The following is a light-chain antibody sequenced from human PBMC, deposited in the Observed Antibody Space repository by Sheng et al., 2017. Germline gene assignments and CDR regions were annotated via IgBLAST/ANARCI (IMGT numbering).Light chain of an antibody. V-gene: IGKV3-11*01. CDR1: QSVGSY. CDR2: DAS. Sequence: EIVLTQSPATLSLSPGERATLSCRASQSVGSYLAWYQQQPGQAPRLLIYDASSRATGIPARFSGSGSGTDFTLTISSLEPEDFAVYYCQHRSNWPLTFGGGTKVEIK. J-gene: IGKJ4*02. CDR3: QHRSNWPLT.